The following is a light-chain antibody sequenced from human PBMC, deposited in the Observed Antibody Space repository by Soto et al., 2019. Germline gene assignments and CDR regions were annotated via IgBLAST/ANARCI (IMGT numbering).Light chain of an antibody. J-gene: IGKJ1*01. V-gene: IGKV3-15*01. CDR2: DAS. CDR3: QQYNNWLWT. Sequence: EIVMTQSPATLSVSPGDRATLSCRAIHSVSANVAWFLQRPGQAPSILIYDASTRPTGVTVRFSGSASGTEFTLTVSGLQFKDFAVYYCQQYNNWLWTFGQGSTVEIK. CDR1: HSVSAN.